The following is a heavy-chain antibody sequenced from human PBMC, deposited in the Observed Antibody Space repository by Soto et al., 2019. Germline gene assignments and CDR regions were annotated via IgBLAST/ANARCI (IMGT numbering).Heavy chain of an antibody. J-gene: IGHJ2*01. V-gene: IGHV3-21*04. CDR1: GFTFSSYS. D-gene: IGHD6-19*01. CDR2: ISSSSSYI. CDR3: AIIAVSGTRYFDL. Sequence: GGSLRLSCAASGFTFSSYSMNWVRQAPGKGLEWVSSISSSSSYIYYADSVKGRFTISRDNAKNSLYLQMNSLRAEDTALYYCAIIAVSGTRYFDLWGRDTLVTISA.